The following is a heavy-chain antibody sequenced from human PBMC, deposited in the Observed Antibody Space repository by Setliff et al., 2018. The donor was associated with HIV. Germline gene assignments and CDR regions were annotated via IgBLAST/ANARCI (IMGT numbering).Heavy chain of an antibody. V-gene: IGHV4-4*01. CDR1: GDSINTPPC. CDR2: VCQRGGI. J-gene: IGHJ6*03. D-gene: IGHD3-3*01. CDR3: ARGVVDYDVWSGSGDYYYMEV. Sequence: TCAVSGDSINTPPCWSWVRQSLEKGLEWIGAVCQRGGINYNPFLWRRASISMDKPRNYLSLEMASMTAADTAVYFCARGVVDYDVWSGSGDYYYMEVWGKGTTVTV.